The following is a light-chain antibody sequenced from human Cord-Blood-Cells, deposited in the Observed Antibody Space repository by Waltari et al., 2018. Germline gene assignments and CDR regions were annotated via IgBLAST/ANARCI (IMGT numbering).Light chain of an antibody. CDR1: SSNIGSNY. CDR2: RNN. CDR3: AAWDDSLSGYV. J-gene: IGLJ1*01. Sequence: QSVLTQPPSASGTHGQRVTISCSGRSSNIGSNYVYWYQQLPGTAPKLLIYRNNQRPSGVPDRFSGSKSGTSASLAISGLRSEDEADYYCAAWDDSLSGYVFGTGTKVTVL. V-gene: IGLV1-47*01.